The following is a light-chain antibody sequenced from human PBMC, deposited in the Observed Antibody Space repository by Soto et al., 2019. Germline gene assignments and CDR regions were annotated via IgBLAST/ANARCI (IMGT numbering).Light chain of an antibody. V-gene: IGKV3-11*01. CDR1: QSVSSY. Sequence: EIVLTQSPATLSLSPWERATLSCRASQSVSSYLAWYQQKPGQAPRLLIYDASNMATGIPSRFSGSGSGTYFTLTISRLEPDDFAVYYCQQRSGWPSTFGGGTKVHIK. J-gene: IGKJ4*01. CDR3: QQRSGWPST. CDR2: DAS.